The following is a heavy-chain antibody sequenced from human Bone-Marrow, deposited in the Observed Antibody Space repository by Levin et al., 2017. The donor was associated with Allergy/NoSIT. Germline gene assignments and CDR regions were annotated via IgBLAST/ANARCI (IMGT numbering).Heavy chain of an antibody. V-gene: IGHV3-23*01. CDR2: ISGSAGTT. J-gene: IGHJ5*02. Sequence: GESLKISCAASGFTFNIYAMNWVRQAPGKGLEWVSTISGSAGTTSYADSVKGRFTISRDNSKNTLYLQMNSLRVDDTAVYYCVRVFHGERDYFDPWGQGTLVTVSS. D-gene: IGHD4-17*01. CDR3: VRVFHGERDYFDP. CDR1: GFTFNIYA.